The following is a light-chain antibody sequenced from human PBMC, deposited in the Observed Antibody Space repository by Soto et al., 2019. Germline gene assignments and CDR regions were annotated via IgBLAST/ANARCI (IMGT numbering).Light chain of an antibody. CDR1: SGHSTYA. V-gene: IGLV4-69*02. J-gene: IGLJ2*01. CDR3: QTWGTGIHVV. CDR2: LNYNGIH. Sequence: QSVLTQSPSASASLGASVKLTCTLSSGHSTYAIAWHQQQPEKGPRFLMKLNYNGIHSRGDGIPDRFSGSSSGAERYLTISSLQSEDEADYYCQTWGTGIHVVFGGGTKLTVL.